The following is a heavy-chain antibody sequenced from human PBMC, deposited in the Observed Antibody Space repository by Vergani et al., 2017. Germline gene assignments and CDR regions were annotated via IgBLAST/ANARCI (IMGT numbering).Heavy chain of an antibody. CDR1: GFRVTTYY. CDR2: IKSDGRT. V-gene: IGHV3-66*02. Sequence: VELLEPGGGLAQPGGSLRVSCSASGFRVTTYYMSWVRQAPGKGLEWVSVIKSDGRTSYAESVRGRFTISRDTSRNAVYLQMNILRVEDTGVYYCTRSECSGTTCYGHYFDLWCHGILVTVSS. J-gene: IGHJ4*01. D-gene: IGHD2-15*01. CDR3: TRSECSGTTCYGHYFDL.